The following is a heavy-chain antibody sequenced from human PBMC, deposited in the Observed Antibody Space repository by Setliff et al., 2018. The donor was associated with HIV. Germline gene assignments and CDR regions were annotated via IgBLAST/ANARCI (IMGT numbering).Heavy chain of an antibody. V-gene: IGHV4-4*02. J-gene: IGHJ5*02. CDR1: GGSISSPNW. CDR3: ARSTYYYGSGKGSGWFDP. CDR2: TSHSGSV. Sequence: PSETLSLTCAVSGGSISSPNWWNWVRQPPGKGLEWIGETSHSGSVNYNPSLKSRAAISLDRSMNQFSLNLKSVTAADTAVYYCARSTYYYGSGKGSGWFDPWGQGTLVTVSS. D-gene: IGHD3-10*01.